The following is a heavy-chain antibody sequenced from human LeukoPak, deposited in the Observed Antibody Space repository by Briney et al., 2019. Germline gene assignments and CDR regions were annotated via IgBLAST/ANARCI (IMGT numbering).Heavy chain of an antibody. J-gene: IGHJ4*02. D-gene: IGHD6-13*01. CDR3: ASPIRYSSSWSTPFDY. V-gene: IGHV1-69*13. Sequence: GASVKVSCKASGYTFTSYGISWVRQAPGQGLEWMGGIIPILGTANYAQKFQGRVTITADESTSTAYMELSSLRSEDTAVYYCASPIRYSSSWSTPFDYWGQGTLVTVSS. CDR1: GYTFTSYG. CDR2: IIPILGTA.